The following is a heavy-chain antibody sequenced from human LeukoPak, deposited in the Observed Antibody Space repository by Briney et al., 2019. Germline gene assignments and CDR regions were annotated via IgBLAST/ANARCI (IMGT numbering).Heavy chain of an antibody. Sequence: XGSLRLSCAASGFTFSSSWMSWVRQAPGKGLEWVADISPDGSETNYVDSVKGGFTISRDNPKNSLYLQMNSLRAEDTAVYYCARPRVPDSWGQGTLVTVSS. CDR3: ARPRVPDS. V-gene: IGHV3-7*01. J-gene: IGHJ4*02. CDR2: ISPDGSET. CDR1: GFTFSSSW.